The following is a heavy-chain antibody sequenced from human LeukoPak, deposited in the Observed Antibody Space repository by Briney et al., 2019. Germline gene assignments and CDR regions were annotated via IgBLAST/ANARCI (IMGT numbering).Heavy chain of an antibody. J-gene: IGHJ4*02. Sequence: GGPLRLSCAASGFTFSSYAMSWVRQAPGKGLEWVSAISGSGGSTYYADSVEGRFTISRDNSKNTLHLQMNSLRAEDTAVYFCARYSSSWYDSFDYWGQGTLVTVSS. V-gene: IGHV3-23*01. CDR1: GFTFSSYA. CDR2: ISGSGGST. D-gene: IGHD6-13*01. CDR3: ARYSSSWYDSFDY.